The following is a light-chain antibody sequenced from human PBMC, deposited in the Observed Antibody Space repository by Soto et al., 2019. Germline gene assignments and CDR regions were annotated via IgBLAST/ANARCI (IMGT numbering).Light chain of an antibody. CDR2: GAS. CDR3: QQYGSSPSWT. J-gene: IGKJ1*01. CDR1: QSVSSSY. V-gene: IGKV3-20*01. Sequence: EIVLTQSPGTLSLSPGERATLSCRASQSVSSSYLAWYRQKPGQAPRLLIYGASSRATGIPDRFSGSGSGTDFTLTISRLDPEDFAVYYCQQYGSSPSWTFRQGTKVDIK.